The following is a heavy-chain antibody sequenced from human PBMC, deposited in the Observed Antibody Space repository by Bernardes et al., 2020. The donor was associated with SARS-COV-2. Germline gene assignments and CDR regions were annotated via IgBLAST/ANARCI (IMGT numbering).Heavy chain of an antibody. CDR3: ARVVSGPHVGADAFAV. Sequence: GGSLRLSCAASGFTFSNYAMSWFRQTPGKGLEWISAGNSAGTTYYADSVRGRFTAARDNSKNTLYLQMSSLRSEDTAVYYCARVVSGPHVGADAFAVWGRGTTVTVSS. V-gene: IGHV3-23*01. CDR2: GNSAGTT. J-gene: IGHJ3*01. CDR1: GFTFSNYA. D-gene: IGHD2-21*02.